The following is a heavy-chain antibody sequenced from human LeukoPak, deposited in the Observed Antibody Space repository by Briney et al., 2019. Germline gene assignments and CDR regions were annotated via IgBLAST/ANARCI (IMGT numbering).Heavy chain of an antibody. CDR3: ARDLWGDYSSHFDY. D-gene: IGHD4-11*01. CDR2: IYTSGST. J-gene: IGHJ4*02. V-gene: IGHV4-61*02. CDR1: GGSISSGSYY. Sequence: TLSLTCTVSGGSISSGSYYWSWIRQPAGKGLEWIGRIYTSGSTNYNPSLKSRVTISVDTSKNQFSLKLSSVTAADTAVYYCARDLWGDYSSHFDYWGQGTLVTVSS.